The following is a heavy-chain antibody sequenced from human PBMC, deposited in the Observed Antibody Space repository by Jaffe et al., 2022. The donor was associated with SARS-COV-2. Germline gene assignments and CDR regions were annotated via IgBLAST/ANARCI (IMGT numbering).Heavy chain of an antibody. J-gene: IGHJ4*02. CDR1: GFIFDDHT. Sequence: EVQLVESGGGLVQPGGSQRLSCAGSGFIFDDHTMHWVRQAPGKGLEWVAFISSSSGTKYYADAVRGRFTISRDNAKNSLFLQMNSLRAEDTAVYYCALDMVTPNNFDYWGQGTLVTVSS. CDR2: ISSSSGTK. CDR3: ALDMVTPNNFDY. D-gene: IGHD2-21*02. V-gene: IGHV3-48*01.